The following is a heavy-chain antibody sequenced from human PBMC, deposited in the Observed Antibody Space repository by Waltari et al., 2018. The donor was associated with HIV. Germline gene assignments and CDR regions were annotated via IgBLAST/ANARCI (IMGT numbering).Heavy chain of an antibody. CDR1: GGSFTDVH. J-gene: IGHJ3*02. D-gene: IGHD6-19*01. CDR3: ARGTKPAPCNGWPRGAFDI. CDR2: IDHRGRT. V-gene: IGHV4-34*01. Sequence: QVQQHQWGAGLLKPSETLALLCTVDGGSFTDVHWPWIRQSPRKGREWIGEIDHRGRTNYNPSLRSRVTIAFDMSNNQFSLRLTSVTTSDSAVYFCARGTKPAPCNGWPRGAFDIWGQGTVVTVSS.